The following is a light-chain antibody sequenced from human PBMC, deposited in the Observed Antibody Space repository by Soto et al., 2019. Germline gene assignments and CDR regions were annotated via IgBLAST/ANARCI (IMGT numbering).Light chain of an antibody. CDR1: QSVLFDTNNKNY. Sequence: IVVTQSPDSLAVSLGERATINCRSSQSVLFDTNNKNYFAWYQQKPGQPPKLLIYWASTRESGVPDRFSGSGSGTDFTLTISGLQPDDSATYYCQQYKTWWTFGQGTKVEIK. CDR2: WAS. V-gene: IGKV4-1*01. CDR3: QQYKTWWT. J-gene: IGKJ1*01.